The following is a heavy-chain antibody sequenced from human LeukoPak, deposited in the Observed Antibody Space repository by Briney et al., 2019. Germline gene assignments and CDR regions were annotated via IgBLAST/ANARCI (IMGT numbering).Heavy chain of an antibody. D-gene: IGHD6-19*01. V-gene: IGHV3-48*02. CDR1: GFTFSSYV. Sequence: QPGGSLRLSCVASGFTFSSYVMNWVRQAPGQGLEWVSYISSSSSTIYYADSVKGRFTISRDNAKNSLYLQMNSLRDEDTAVYYCARETNSGWRAFDIWGHGTMVTVSP. CDR3: ARETNSGWRAFDI. CDR2: ISSSSSTI. J-gene: IGHJ3*02.